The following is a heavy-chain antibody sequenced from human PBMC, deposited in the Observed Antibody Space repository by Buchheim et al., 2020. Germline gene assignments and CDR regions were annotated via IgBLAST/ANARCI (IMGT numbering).Heavy chain of an antibody. CDR1: GFDFSNYR. D-gene: IGHD2/OR15-2a*01. CDR3: MRDWHSTHWGRSGDS. J-gene: IGHJ4*02. Sequence: EVQLVESGGGLVQPGGSLRLSCAASGFDFSNYRFSWVRQAPGKGREWVAYISQDGTDKYYVDSVKGRFTISRDNAKNSVSLQMNGLGGEDTAVYFCMRDWHSTHWGRSGDSWGQGTL. CDR2: ISQDGTDK. V-gene: IGHV3-7*01.